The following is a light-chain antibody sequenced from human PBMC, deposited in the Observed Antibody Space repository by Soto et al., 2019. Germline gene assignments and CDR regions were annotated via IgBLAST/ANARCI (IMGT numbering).Light chain of an antibody. CDR3: SAYSTGSTPVL. J-gene: IGLJ3*02. CDR2: DVN. CDR1: SSDVGSTFNY. V-gene: IGLV2-14*03. Sequence: QSVLTQPASVSGSPGQSITISCTGTSSDVGSTFNYVSWYQHHPGKAPRLIMSDVNHRPSGVSDRFSGSKSGNTASLTISGLQADDEAHYFCSAYSTGSTPVLFGGGTQLTVL.